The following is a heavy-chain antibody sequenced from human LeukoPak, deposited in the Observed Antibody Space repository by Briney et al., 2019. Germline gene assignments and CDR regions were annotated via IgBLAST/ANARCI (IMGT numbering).Heavy chain of an antibody. J-gene: IGHJ3*02. CDR3: ARDRLDCSGGSCYYDAFDI. CDR1: GYTFTSYG. Sequence: ASVKVSCKASGYTFTSYGISWVRQAPGQGLEWMGWISAYNGNTNYAQKLQGRVTMTTDTSTSTAYMELRSLRSDDTAVYYCARDRLDCSGGSCYYDAFDIWGQGTMVTVSS. CDR2: ISAYNGNT. D-gene: IGHD2-15*01. V-gene: IGHV1-18*01.